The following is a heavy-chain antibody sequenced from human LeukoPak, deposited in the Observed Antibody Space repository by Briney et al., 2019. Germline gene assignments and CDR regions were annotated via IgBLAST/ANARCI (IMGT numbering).Heavy chain of an antibody. J-gene: IGHJ6*03. CDR1: GGSFSGYY. Sequence: QPSETLSLTCAVYGGSFSGYYWSWVRQPPEKGLEWIGEINHSGSTNYNPSLKSRVTISVDTSKNQFSLELPSVTAADTAVYYCARVGDYGYHYYYMDVWGKGATVTVSS. CDR3: ARVGDYGYHYYYMDV. CDR2: INHSGST. V-gene: IGHV4-34*01. D-gene: IGHD4-17*01.